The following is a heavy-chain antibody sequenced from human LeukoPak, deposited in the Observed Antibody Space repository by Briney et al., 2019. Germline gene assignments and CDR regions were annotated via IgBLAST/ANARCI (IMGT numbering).Heavy chain of an antibody. D-gene: IGHD2-2*01. J-gene: IGHJ3*02. CDR1: GGPIITSRYY. Sequence: SETLSLTCTVSGGPIITSRYYWGWIRQPPGKGLEWIGSINYSGSTYYNPSLKSRVTISVDTSKNQFSLDLSSVTAADTAVYYCARQKCTSASCLTKNAFDIWGQGTMVTVSS. CDR3: ARQKCTSASCLTKNAFDI. V-gene: IGHV4-39*01. CDR2: INYSGST.